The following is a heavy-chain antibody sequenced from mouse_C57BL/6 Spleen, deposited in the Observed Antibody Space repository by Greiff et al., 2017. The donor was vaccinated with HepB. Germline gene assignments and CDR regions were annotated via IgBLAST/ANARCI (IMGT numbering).Heavy chain of an antibody. CDR3: AREGEYRYAMDY. CDR1: GYSITSGYY. CDR2: ISYDGSN. V-gene: IGHV3-6*01. J-gene: IGHJ4*01. Sequence: EVKLMESGPGLVKPSQSLSLTCSVTGYSITSGYYWNWIRQFPGNKLEWMGYISYDGSNNYNPSLKNRISITRDTSKNQFFLKLNSVTTEDTATYYCAREGEYRYAMDYWGQGTSVTVSS. D-gene: IGHD5-1*01.